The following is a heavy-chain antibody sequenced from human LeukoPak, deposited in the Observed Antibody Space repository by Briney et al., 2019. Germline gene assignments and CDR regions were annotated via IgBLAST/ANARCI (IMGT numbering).Heavy chain of an antibody. J-gene: IGHJ5*02. V-gene: IGHV1-3*01. CDR3: TIRGATACLDP. Sequence: EASVKVSCKASGGTFSSYAISWVRQAPGQGLEWMGWISPDNGNIRYSQKFQDRVTITKDTSASTAFMELSSLRSEDTAVYYCTIRGATACLDPWGQGTLVTVSS. CDR2: ISPDNGNI. CDR1: GGTFSSYA. D-gene: IGHD1-26*01.